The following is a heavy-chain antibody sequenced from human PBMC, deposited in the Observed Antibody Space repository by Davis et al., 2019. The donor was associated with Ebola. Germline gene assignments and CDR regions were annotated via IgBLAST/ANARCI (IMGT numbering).Heavy chain of an antibody. D-gene: IGHD2-15*01. Sequence: PSETLSLTCAVFGGSFSGYYWSWIRQPPGKGLEWIGEINHRGSTTYNPSLKSRVTISVDTSKNQFSLKLNSVTAADTAVYYCARGRVGSLEIVVLVSTSYYFDYWGQGTLVTVSS. V-gene: IGHV4-34*01. CDR3: ARGRVGSLEIVVLVSTSYYFDY. J-gene: IGHJ4*02. CDR1: GGSFSGYY. CDR2: INHRGST.